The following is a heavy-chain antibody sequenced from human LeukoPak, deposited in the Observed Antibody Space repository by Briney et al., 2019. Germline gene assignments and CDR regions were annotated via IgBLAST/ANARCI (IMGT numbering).Heavy chain of an antibody. CDR1: EFTFSSYW. D-gene: IGHD1-20*01. Sequence: PGGSLRLSCEASEFTFSSYWMHWVRQAPGKGLVWVSRINSDGRTTIYADSVKGRFTISRDNSKNTLYLQMNSLRAEDTALYYCASGITGTNNWFDPWGQGTLVTVSS. CDR3: ASGITGTNNWFDP. J-gene: IGHJ5*02. V-gene: IGHV3-74*01. CDR2: INSDGRTT.